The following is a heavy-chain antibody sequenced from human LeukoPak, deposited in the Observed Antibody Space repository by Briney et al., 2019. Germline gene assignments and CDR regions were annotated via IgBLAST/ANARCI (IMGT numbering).Heavy chain of an antibody. D-gene: IGHD3-3*01. CDR1: GFTFSKYG. CDR2: ISVDGRNK. Sequence: GGSLRLSCAASGFTFSKYGMHWVRQAPGKGLEWVAVISVDGRNKYYADSARGRFTVSRDNSKNSLYLQMNSLRVEDTAVFYCARDQYDTWSRRGNFDSWGQGTLVIVSS. CDR3: ARDQYDTWSRRGNFDS. V-gene: IGHV3-30*03. J-gene: IGHJ4*02.